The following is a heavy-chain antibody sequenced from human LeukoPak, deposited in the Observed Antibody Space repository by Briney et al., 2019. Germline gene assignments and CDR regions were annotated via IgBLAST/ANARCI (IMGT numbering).Heavy chain of an antibody. CDR2: INAGNGNT. D-gene: IGHD6-13*01. J-gene: IGHJ4*02. V-gene: IGHV1-3*01. Sequence: GASVKVSCKASGYTFTSYAMHWVRQAPGQRLEWMGWINAGNGNTKYSQKFQGRVTITRDTSASTAYMELSSLRSEDTAVYYCERADWAAAGNYWGREPWSPSPQ. CDR3: ERADWAAAGNY. CDR1: GYTFTSYA.